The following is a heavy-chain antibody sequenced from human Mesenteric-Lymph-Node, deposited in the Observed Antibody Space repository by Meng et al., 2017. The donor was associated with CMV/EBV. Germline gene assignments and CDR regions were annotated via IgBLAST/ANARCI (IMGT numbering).Heavy chain of an antibody. Sequence: GGSLRLSCKGSEYSFPTYWIGWVRQLPGKGLEWMAIIYPGDSDTRYSPSFQGQVTISADKSISTAYLQWSSLKASDTAMYYCARHSPHHYSSSCHFDYWGQGTLVTVSS. CDR1: EYSFPTYW. D-gene: IGHD6-13*01. CDR2: IYPGDSDT. V-gene: IGHV5-51*01. CDR3: ARHSPHHYSSSCHFDY. J-gene: IGHJ4*02.